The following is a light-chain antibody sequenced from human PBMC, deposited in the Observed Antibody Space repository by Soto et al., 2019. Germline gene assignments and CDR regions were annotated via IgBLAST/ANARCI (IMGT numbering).Light chain of an antibody. CDR2: GAS. CDR3: QQYNNWPQIT. Sequence: EIVMTQSPATLSVSPGERATLSCRASQSVSSNLAWYQQKPGQAPRLLIYGASTRATGIPARFSGSGSGTEFTLTISSLQSEAFAVYYCQQYNNWPQITFGGGTKVEIK. J-gene: IGKJ4*01. V-gene: IGKV3-15*01. CDR1: QSVSSN.